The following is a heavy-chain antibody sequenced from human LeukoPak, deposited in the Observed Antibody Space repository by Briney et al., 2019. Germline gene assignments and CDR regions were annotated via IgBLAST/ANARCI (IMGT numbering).Heavy chain of an antibody. Sequence: GGSLRLSCAASGFTFGSYAMSWVRQAPGKGLEWVSAISGSGGSTYYADSVRGRFTISRDNSKNTLYLQMNSLRAEDTAVYYCAKHSSGWYYFDYWGQGTLVTVSS. CDR1: GFTFGSYA. V-gene: IGHV3-23*01. D-gene: IGHD6-19*01. J-gene: IGHJ4*02. CDR3: AKHSSGWYYFDY. CDR2: ISGSGGST.